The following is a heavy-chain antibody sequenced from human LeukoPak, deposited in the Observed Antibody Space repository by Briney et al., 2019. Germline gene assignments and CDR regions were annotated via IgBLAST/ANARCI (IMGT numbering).Heavy chain of an antibody. D-gene: IGHD3-3*01. Sequence: GGSLRLSCAASGFIFSSYGMHWVRQAPGKGLEWVAFIRYDGSKKYYADSVKGRFTISRDNSKNTLYVQMNSLRVEDTAVYYCAKAQRGFDDFWSGYDYWGQGSLVTVSS. CDR3: AKAQRGFDDFWSGYDY. V-gene: IGHV3-30*02. CDR2: IRYDGSKK. CDR1: GFIFSSYG. J-gene: IGHJ4*02.